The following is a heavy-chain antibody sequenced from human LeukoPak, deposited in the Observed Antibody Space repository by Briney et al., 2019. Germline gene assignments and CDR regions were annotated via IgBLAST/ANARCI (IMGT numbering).Heavy chain of an antibody. CDR3: ARGAGISYYGSGSYSPFWFFDY. D-gene: IGHD3-10*01. Sequence: MPSETLSLTCTVSGGSISSGSYYWSWIRQPAGKGLEWIGRIYTSGSTNYNPSLKSRVTISVDTSKNQFSLKLSSVTAADTAVYYCARGAGISYYGSGSYSPFWFFDYWGQGTLVTVSS. CDR1: GGSISSGSYY. J-gene: IGHJ4*02. CDR2: IYTSGST. V-gene: IGHV4-61*02.